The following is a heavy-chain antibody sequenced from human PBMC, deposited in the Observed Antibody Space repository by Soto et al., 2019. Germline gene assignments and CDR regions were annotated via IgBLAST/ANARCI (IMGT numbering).Heavy chain of an antibody. D-gene: IGHD3-10*01. V-gene: IGHV1-69*13. CDR3: ASVATSGGWFDP. CDR1: GGTFSSYA. J-gene: IGHJ5*02. Sequence: GASVKVSCKASGGTFSSYAISWVRQAPGQGLEWMGGIIPIFGTANYAQKFQGRVTITADESTSTAYMELSSLRSEDTAVYYCASVATSGGWFDPWGHGTLVTVSS. CDR2: IIPIFGTA.